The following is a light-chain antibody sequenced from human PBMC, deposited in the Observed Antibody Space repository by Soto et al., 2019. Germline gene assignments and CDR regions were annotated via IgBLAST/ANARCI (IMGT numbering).Light chain of an antibody. Sequence: QSALTQPASVSGSPGQSITISCTGTSSDVGGYNYVSWYQQYPGKAPKLMIFEVNNRPSGVSNRFSGSKSGNTASLTISGLQAEDDADYYCSSYTSGSTPYVFGTGTKLTVL. CDR2: EVN. CDR1: SSDVGGYNY. J-gene: IGLJ1*01. V-gene: IGLV2-14*01. CDR3: SSYTSGSTPYV.